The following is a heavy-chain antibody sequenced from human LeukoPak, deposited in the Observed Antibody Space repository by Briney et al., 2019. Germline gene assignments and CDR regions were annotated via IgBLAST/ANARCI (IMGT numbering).Heavy chain of an antibody. Sequence: GGSLRLSCAASGFTFSSYAMHWVRQAPGKGLEWVSSISSSSSYIYYADSVKGRFTISRDNAKTSLYLQMNSLRAEDTAVYYCARHLSGVTGYTYGRGIDYWGQGTLVTVSS. CDR1: GFTFSSYA. J-gene: IGHJ4*02. CDR3: ARHLSGVTGYTYGRGIDY. D-gene: IGHD5-18*01. V-gene: IGHV3-21*01. CDR2: ISSSSSYI.